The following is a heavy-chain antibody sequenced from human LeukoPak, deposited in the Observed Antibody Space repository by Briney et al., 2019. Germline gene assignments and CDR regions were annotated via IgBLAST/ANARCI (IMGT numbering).Heavy chain of an antibody. Sequence: GGSLRLSCAASGFTFSSSSMNWVRQAPGKGLEWVSYISGSGSTKYYADSVKGRFTISRDNAKSSLYLQMHSLRAEDTAVYYCARDFRSSGTSFDYWGQGTLVTVSS. CDR3: ARDFRSSGTSFDY. CDR2: ISGSGSTK. V-gene: IGHV3-48*01. J-gene: IGHJ4*02. D-gene: IGHD6-19*01. CDR1: GFTFSSSS.